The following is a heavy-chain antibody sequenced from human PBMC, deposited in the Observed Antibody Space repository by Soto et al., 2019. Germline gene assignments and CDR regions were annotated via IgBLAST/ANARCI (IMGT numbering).Heavy chain of an antibody. V-gene: IGHV3-33*01. Sequence: GRPLRLSSGAAGCTCRSYGMHCVRQAPGKGLEWVAVIWYDGSNKYYADSVKGRFTISRDNSKNTLYLQMNSLRAEDTAVYYCASVPSAYCGGDCLGPPFAYLVQGTLVTVSP. CDR1: GCTCRSYG. D-gene: IGHD2-21*02. CDR2: IWYDGSNK. CDR3: ASVPSAYCGGDCLGPPFAY. J-gene: IGHJ4*02.